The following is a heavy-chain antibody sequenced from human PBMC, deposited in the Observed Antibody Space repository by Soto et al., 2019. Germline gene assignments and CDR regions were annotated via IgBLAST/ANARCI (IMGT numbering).Heavy chain of an antibody. CDR3: ARGKYYYDSSGYYPPDY. D-gene: IGHD3-22*01. CDR2: INWNGGST. J-gene: IGHJ4*02. Sequence: GGSLRLSCAASGFTFDDYGMSWVRQAPGKGLEWVSGINWNGGSTGYADSVKGRFTISRDNAKNSLYLQMNSLRAEDTALYYCARGKYYYDSSGYYPPDYWGQGTLVTVSS. V-gene: IGHV3-20*04. CDR1: GFTFDDYG.